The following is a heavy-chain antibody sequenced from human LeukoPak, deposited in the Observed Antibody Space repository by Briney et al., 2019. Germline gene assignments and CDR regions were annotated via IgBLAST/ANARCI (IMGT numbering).Heavy chain of an antibody. V-gene: IGHV3-23*01. CDR1: GFTVSSNY. J-gene: IGHJ4*02. CDR2: ISGSGGST. CDR3: AKDSVAYCSNGVCYRDY. Sequence: GGSLRLSCAASGFTVSSNYMSWVRQAPGKGLEWVSAISGSGGSTYYADSVKGRFTISRDNSKNTLYLQMNSLRADDTAVYYCAKDSVAYCSNGVCYRDYWGQGTLVTVSS. D-gene: IGHD2-8*01.